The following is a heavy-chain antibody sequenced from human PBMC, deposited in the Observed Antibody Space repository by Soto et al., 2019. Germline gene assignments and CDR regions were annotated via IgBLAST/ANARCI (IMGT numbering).Heavy chain of an antibody. J-gene: IGHJ4*02. CDR2: ISPYNGNE. D-gene: IGHD2-8*01. Sequence: ASVKCSCKTSGYTFRNYAISCGHQAPGQGVGWMGWISPYNGNENYTEKFQGRVSMTTDTSTTTAYMELTSLTSDDTAIYYCARAISLIMAAPHYWGQGTLVPVSS. CDR1: GYTFRNYA. V-gene: IGHV1-18*04. CDR3: ARAISLIMAAPHY.